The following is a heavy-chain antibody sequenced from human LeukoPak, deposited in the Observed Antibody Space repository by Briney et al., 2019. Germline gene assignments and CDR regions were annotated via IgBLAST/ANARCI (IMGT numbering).Heavy chain of an antibody. D-gene: IGHD1-26*01. CDR1: GFTFSSYS. CDR3: ASPGWDRAEYFQH. J-gene: IGHJ1*01. CDR2: ISSSSSTI. Sequence: GGSLRLSCAASGFTFSSYSMNWVRQAPGKGLEWVSYISSSSSTIYYADSVKGRFTISRDNAKNSLYLQMNSLRAEDTAVYYCASPGWDRAEYFQHWGQGTLVTVSS. V-gene: IGHV3-48*04.